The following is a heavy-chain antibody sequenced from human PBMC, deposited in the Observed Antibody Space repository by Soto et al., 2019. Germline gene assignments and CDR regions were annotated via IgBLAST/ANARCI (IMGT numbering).Heavy chain of an antibody. CDR3: ARDDLRFDGSGSFDY. CDR1: GFTFSSYG. D-gene: IGHD3-22*01. V-gene: IGHV3-33*01. CDR2: IWYDGSNK. J-gene: IGHJ4*02. Sequence: QVQLVESGGGVVQPGRSLRLSCAASGFTFSSYGMHWVRQAPGKGLEWVAVIWYDGSNKYYADSVKGRFTISRDNSKNTLYLQMNSLRAEATAVYYCARDDLRFDGSGSFDYWGQGTLVTVSS.